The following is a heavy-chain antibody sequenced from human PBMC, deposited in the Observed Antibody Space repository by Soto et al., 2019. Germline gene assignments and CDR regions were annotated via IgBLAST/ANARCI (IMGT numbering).Heavy chain of an antibody. CDR2: IFHSGTT. V-gene: IGHV4-4*02. CDR1: GDSVSSINW. D-gene: IGHD3-9*01. CDR3: ARGTGCAFDD. Sequence: QVQLQESGPGLVRPSGTLSLTCAVSGDSVSSINWWSWVRQPPGKGMEWIGEIFHSGTTNYNPSLKSRVTISIDKSKNQFSLKLSSVTAADTAVYHCARGTGCAFDDWGQGALVTVSS. J-gene: IGHJ4*02.